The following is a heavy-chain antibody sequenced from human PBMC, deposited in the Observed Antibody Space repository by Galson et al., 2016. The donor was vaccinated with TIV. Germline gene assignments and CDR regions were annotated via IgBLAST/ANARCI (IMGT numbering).Heavy chain of an antibody. Sequence: SVKVSCKASGYTFTSYDIIWVRQAAGQGLEWMGWMNPRSGNTDYAQKFQGRVTMSMNTSISTAYMKMSSLRSEDTAVYYCASIFASGRKQYSWGQGTLVTVSS. D-gene: IGHD3-10*01. V-gene: IGHV1-8*02. CDR1: GYTFTSYD. CDR3: ASIFASGRKQYS. J-gene: IGHJ4*02. CDR2: MNPRSGNT.